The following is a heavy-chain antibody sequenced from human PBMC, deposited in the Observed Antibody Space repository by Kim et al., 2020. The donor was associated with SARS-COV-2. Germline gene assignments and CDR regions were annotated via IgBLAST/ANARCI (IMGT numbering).Heavy chain of an antibody. D-gene: IGHD6-13*01. Sequence: GGSLRLSCPAYGFTYSSYGSHWVSLAPGKGMERLAVICYVGPNKSHAVSVNRRFPFSRDNSKNTLYLHMNSLRAEDTAVYSCATEFAAAYSGYYYGMDVWGQGTTVTVSS. CDR2: ICYVGPNK. V-gene: IGHV3-33*01. J-gene: IGHJ6*02. CDR3: ATEFAAAYSGYYYGMDV. CDR1: GFTYSSYG.